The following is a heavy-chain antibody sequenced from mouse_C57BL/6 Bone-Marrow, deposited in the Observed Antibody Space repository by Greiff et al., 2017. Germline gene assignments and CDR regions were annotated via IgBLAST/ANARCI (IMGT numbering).Heavy chain of an antibody. Sequence: VQLQQPGAELVMPGASVKLSCKASGYTFTSYWMHWVKQRPGQGLEWIGEIDPSDSYTNYNQKFKGKSTLTVDKSSSTAYMQLSSLTSEDSAVYYCARSFEDYWGQGTSVTVSS. J-gene: IGHJ4*01. V-gene: IGHV1-69*01. CDR3: ARSFEDY. CDR1: GYTFTSYW. CDR2: IDPSDSYT.